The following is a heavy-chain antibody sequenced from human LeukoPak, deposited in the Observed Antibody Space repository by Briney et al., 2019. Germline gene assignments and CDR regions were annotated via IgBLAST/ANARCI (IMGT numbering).Heavy chain of an antibody. V-gene: IGHV3-30*04. CDR1: GFIFSTYA. Sequence: GGSLRLSCEASGFIFSTYAMHGGRQAPGKGLEWLAVISGDGSNKYHVDSVKGRFTISRDNSKNTLYLEMDSVRLGDTAVYYCARDDIIVGATTLDYWGQGTLVPVSP. D-gene: IGHD1-26*01. J-gene: IGHJ4*02. CDR3: ARDDIIVGATTLDY. CDR2: ISGDGSNK.